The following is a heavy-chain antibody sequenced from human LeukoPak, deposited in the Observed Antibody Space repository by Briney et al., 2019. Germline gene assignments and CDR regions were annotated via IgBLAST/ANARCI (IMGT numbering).Heavy chain of an antibody. Sequence: GESLKISCKGSGYSFTSYWIGWVRQMPGKGLEWMGIIYPGDSDTRYSPPFQGQVTISADKSISTAYLQWSSLKASDTAMYYCARYYYDSSAKSWYFDYWGQGTLVTVSS. J-gene: IGHJ4*02. CDR1: GYSFTSYW. CDR2: IYPGDSDT. CDR3: ARYYYDSSAKSWYFDY. D-gene: IGHD3-22*01. V-gene: IGHV5-51*01.